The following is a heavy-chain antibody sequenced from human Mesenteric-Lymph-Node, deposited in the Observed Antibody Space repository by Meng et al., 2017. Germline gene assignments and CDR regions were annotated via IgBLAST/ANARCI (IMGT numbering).Heavy chain of an antibody. CDR3: ARGRGYGDYGSLY. CDR2: INHSGST. D-gene: IGHD4-17*01. CDR1: GGSFSGYY. V-gene: IGHV4-34*01. J-gene: IGHJ4*02. Sequence: VQPQHVGQXLLKPSQTLXLTCAVYGGSFSGYYWSWIRQPPGKGLEWIGEINHSGSTNYNPSLKSRVTISVDTSKNQFSLKLSSVTAADTAVYYCARGRGYGDYGSLYWGQGTLVTVSS.